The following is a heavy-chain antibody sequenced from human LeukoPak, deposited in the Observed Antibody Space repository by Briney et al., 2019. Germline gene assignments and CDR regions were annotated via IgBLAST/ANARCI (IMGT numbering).Heavy chain of an antibody. CDR1: GFTFSSYG. V-gene: IGHV3-23*01. Sequence: GGSLRLSCAASGFTFSSYGMHWVRQAPGKGLEWVSAISGSGGSTYYADSVKGRFTISRDNSKNTLYLQMNSLRAEDTAVYYCAKDGPYSGYFDYWGQGTLVTVSS. J-gene: IGHJ4*02. CDR2: ISGSGGST. D-gene: IGHD1-26*01. CDR3: AKDGPYSGYFDY.